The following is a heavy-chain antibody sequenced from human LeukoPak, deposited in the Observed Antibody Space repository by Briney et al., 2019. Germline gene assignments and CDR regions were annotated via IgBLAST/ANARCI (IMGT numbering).Heavy chain of an antibody. Sequence: PSETLSLACTVSGGSISSYYWSWIRQPPGKGLEWIGYIYYSGSTNYNPSLKSRVTISVDTSKNQFSLKLSSVTAADTAVYYCARYGRDCSGGSCYSSDYWGQGTLVTVSS. V-gene: IGHV4-59*01. D-gene: IGHD2-15*01. CDR2: IYYSGST. CDR3: ARYGRDCSGGSCYSSDY. CDR1: GGSISSYY. J-gene: IGHJ4*02.